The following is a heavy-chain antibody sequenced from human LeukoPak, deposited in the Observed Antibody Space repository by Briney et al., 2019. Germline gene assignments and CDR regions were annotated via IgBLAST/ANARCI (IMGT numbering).Heavy chain of an antibody. CDR2: IKQDGSEK. CDR3: ARYYDFWSGYWDETFDY. J-gene: IGHJ4*02. D-gene: IGHD3-3*01. Sequence: GGSLRLSCTSSGFPFSSRWMHWVRQVPGKGPEWVANIKQDGSEKYYVDSVKGRFTISRDNAKNSLYLQMNSLRAEDTAVYYCARYYDFWSGYWDETFDYWGQGTLVTVSS. CDR1: GFPFSSRW. V-gene: IGHV3-7*03.